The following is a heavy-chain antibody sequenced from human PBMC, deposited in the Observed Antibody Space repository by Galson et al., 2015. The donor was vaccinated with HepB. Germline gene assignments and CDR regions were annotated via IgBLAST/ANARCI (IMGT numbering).Heavy chain of an antibody. D-gene: IGHD2-2*01. CDR1: GYTFTSYG. Sequence: SVKVSCKASGYTFTSYGISWVRQAPGQGLEWMGWISAYNGNTNYAQKLQGRVTMTTDTSTSTAYMELSSLKASDTAMYYCARPVCSSTSCFRYGMDVWGQGTTVTVSS. CDR3: ARPVCSSTSCFRYGMDV. J-gene: IGHJ6*02. CDR2: ISAYNGNT. V-gene: IGHV1-18*04.